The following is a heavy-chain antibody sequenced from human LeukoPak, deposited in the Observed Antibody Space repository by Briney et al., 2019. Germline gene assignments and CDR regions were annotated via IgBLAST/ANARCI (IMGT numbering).Heavy chain of an antibody. CDR3: ARGSSGYYVPAEYFQH. V-gene: IGHV3-11*01. CDR2: ISSSGSTI. J-gene: IGHJ1*01. Sequence: GGSLRLSCAASGFTFSDYYMTWIRQAPGKGLEWVSYISSSGSTIYYADSVKGRFTISRDNAKNSLYPQMNSLRAEDTAVYYCARGSSGYYVPAEYFQHWGQGTLVTVSS. CDR1: GFTFSDYY. D-gene: IGHD3-22*01.